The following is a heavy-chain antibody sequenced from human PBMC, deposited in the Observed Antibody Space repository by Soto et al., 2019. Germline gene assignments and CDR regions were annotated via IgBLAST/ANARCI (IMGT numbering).Heavy chain of an antibody. Sequence: ASVKVSCKASGYTFTSYGISWVRQAPGQGLEWMGWISAYNGNTNYAQKLQGRVTVTTDTSTSTAYMELRSLRSDDTAVYYCARDRGIWFGEPFSTWGQGTLVTVSS. CDR3: ARDRGIWFGEPFST. CDR2: ISAYNGNT. J-gene: IGHJ5*02. D-gene: IGHD3-10*01. CDR1: GYTFTSYG. V-gene: IGHV1-18*01.